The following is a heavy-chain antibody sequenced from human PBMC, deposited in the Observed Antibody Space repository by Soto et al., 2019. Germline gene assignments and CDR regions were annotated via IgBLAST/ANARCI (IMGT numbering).Heavy chain of an antibody. CDR2: IIPIFGTA. CDR1: GGTFSSYA. D-gene: IGHD2-15*01. CDR3: GRGGYCSGGSCPSYYYYGMDV. J-gene: IGHJ6*02. V-gene: IGHV1-69*12. Sequence: QVQLVQSGAEVKKPGSSVKVSCKASGGTFSSYAISWVRQAPGQGLEWMGGIIPIFGTANYAQKFQGRVTITADESTSTAYMELSSLRSEDTAVYYCGRGGYCSGGSCPSYYYYGMDVWGQGTTVTVSS.